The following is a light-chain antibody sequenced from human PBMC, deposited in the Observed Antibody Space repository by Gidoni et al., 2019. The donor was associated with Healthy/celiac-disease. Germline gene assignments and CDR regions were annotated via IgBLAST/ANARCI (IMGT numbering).Light chain of an antibody. V-gene: IGKV3-15*01. CDR3: QQYNNWPLT. CDR1: QSVSSN. J-gene: IGKJ5*01. CDR2: GAS. Sequence: EIVMTQSPATLSVSPGERATLSCRASQSVSSNLAWYQQKPGQAPRLLIYGASTRATGIQARFSGSGYGTEFTLTISSLQSEDFAVYYCQQYNNWPLTFGQGTRLEIK.